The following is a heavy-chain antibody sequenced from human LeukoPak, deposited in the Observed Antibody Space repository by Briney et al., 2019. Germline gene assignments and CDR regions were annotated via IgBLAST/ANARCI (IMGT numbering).Heavy chain of an antibody. CDR2: ISSSSSYI. J-gene: IGHJ3*02. Sequence: PGGSLRLSCAASGFTFSSYGMNWVRQAPGKGLEWVSSISSSSSYIYYADSVKGRFTISRDDAKNSLYLQMNSLRAEDTAVYYCARDRNDHGDYDAFDIWGQGTMVTVSS. D-gene: IGHD4-17*01. CDR1: GFTFSSYG. V-gene: IGHV3-21*01. CDR3: ARDRNDHGDYDAFDI.